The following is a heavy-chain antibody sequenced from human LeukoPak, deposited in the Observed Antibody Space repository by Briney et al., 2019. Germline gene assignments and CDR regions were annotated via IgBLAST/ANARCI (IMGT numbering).Heavy chain of an antibody. CDR3: ARPDDSESFYRANHY. CDR1: GFSFNSYA. Sequence: GGSLRLSCVAPGFSFNSYALHWVRQAPGKGLEWVAVISKDGNNKYYADSVKGRFTISRDNSNNTLSLQMNGRRVEDTAIYHCARPDDSESFYRANHYWGRGTLVTVS. V-gene: IGHV3-30-3*01. CDR2: ISKDGNNK. D-gene: IGHD3-10*01. J-gene: IGHJ4*02.